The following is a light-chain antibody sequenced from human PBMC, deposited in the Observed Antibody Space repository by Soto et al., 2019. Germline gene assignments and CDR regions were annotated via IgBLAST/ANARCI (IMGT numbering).Light chain of an antibody. V-gene: IGKV3-20*01. Sequence: EIVLTQSPGTLSLSPGERATLSCRASQSISSSYLAWYQQKPGQAPTLLIYAPSSRARGIPDRISGSASGTDFTLPISRVEPEDFAVYYCQQYGSSPPRLTFGGGTKVEIK. CDR1: QSISSSY. CDR2: APS. J-gene: IGKJ4*01. CDR3: QQYGSSPPRLT.